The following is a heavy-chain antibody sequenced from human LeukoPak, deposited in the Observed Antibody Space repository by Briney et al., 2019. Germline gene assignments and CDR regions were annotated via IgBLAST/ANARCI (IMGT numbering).Heavy chain of an antibody. Sequence: SETLSLTCTVSGGSISSYYWSWIRQPPGKGLEWIWYIYYSGSTNYNPSLKSRVTISVDTSKNQFSLKLSSVTAADTAVYYCARREGYDSSGYLDYWGQGTLVTVSS. CDR1: GGSISSYY. V-gene: IGHV4-59*08. J-gene: IGHJ4*02. CDR2: IYYSGST. CDR3: ARREGYDSSGYLDY. D-gene: IGHD3-22*01.